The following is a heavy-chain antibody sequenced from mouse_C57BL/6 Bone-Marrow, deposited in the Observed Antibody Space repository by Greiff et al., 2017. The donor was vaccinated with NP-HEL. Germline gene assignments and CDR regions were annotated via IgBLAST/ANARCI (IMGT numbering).Heavy chain of an antibody. CDR1: GYTFTSYW. V-gene: IGHV1-69*01. D-gene: IGHD1-3*01. Sequence: QVQLQQPGAELVMPGASVKLSCKASGYTFTSYWMHWVKQSPGQGLEWIGEIDPSDSYTNYNQKFKGKSTLTVDRSSSTAYMQLISLTSEDSAVSAGASGGKCGRGRDVWGKGTPVTVSA. J-gene: IGHJ1*03. CDR2: IDPSDSYT. CDR3: ASGGKCGRGRDV.